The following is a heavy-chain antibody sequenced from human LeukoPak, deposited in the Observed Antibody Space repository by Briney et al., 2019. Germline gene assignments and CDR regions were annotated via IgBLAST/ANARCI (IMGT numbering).Heavy chain of an antibody. CDR2: INTNTGNP. V-gene: IGHV7-4-1*02. CDR3: ARDSLAGYYYGSGSYLNYPGY. CDR1: GYTFTSYA. D-gene: IGHD3-10*01. Sequence: ASVKVSCKASGYTFTSYAMNWVRQAPGQGLEWMGWINTNTGNPTYAQGFTGRFVFSLDTSVSTAYLQISSLKAEDTAVYYCARDSLAGYYYGSGSYLNYPGYWGQGTLVTVSS. J-gene: IGHJ4*02.